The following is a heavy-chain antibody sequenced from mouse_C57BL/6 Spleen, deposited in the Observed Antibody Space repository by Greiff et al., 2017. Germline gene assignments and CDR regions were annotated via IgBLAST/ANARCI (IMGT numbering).Heavy chain of an antibody. Sequence: QVQLKQSGAELARPGASVKLSCKASGYTFTSYGISWVQQRTGQGLEWIGEIYPRSGNTYYNEKFKGKATLTADKSSSTAYMELRSLTSEDSAVYFCARSAYYSNYGYFDVWGTGTTVTVSS. CDR2: IYPRSGNT. CDR3: ARSAYYSNYGYFDV. J-gene: IGHJ1*03. CDR1: GYTFTSYG. D-gene: IGHD2-5*01. V-gene: IGHV1-81*01.